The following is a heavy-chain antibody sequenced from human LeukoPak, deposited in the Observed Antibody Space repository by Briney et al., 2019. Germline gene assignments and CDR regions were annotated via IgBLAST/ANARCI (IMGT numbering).Heavy chain of an antibody. V-gene: IGHV3-30*03. Sequence: GGSLRLSCAASGFTFSSYGMHWVRQAPGKGLEWVAVISYDGSNKYYADSVKGRFTIPRDNAKNSLYLQMNSLRAEDTAVYYCAREGSGSYYRDFDYWGQGTLVTVSS. CDR2: ISYDGSNK. J-gene: IGHJ4*02. CDR1: GFTFSSYG. D-gene: IGHD3-10*01. CDR3: AREGSGSYYRDFDY.